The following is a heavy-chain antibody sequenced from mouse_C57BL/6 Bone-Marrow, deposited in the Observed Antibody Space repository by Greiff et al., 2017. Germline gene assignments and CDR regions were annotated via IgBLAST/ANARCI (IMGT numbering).Heavy chain of an antibody. D-gene: IGHD1-1*01. CDR1: GYTFTSYG. V-gene: IGHV1-81*01. CDR3: ARSYYGSSFFAY. CDR2: IYPRSGNT. J-gene: IGHJ3*01. Sequence: QVQLQQSGAELARPGASVKLSCKASGYTFTSYGISWVKQRTGQGLEWIGEIYPRSGNTYYNEKFKGKATLTADKSSSTAYMELRSLTSEDSAVYFCARSYYGSSFFAYWGQGTLVTGSA.